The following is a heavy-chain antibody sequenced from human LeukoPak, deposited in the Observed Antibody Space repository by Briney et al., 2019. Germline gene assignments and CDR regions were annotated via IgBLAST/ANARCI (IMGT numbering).Heavy chain of an antibody. CDR3: ARFGGPHAFDI. Sequence: NASETLSLTCAVYGGSFSSYYWSWIRQPPGKGLEWIGEINHSGSTNYNPSLKSRVTISVDTSTNQFSLTLSSVTAADTAVYYCARFGGPHAFDIWGQGTMVTVSS. D-gene: IGHD3-3*01. J-gene: IGHJ3*02. CDR1: GGSFSSYY. V-gene: IGHV4-34*01. CDR2: INHSGST.